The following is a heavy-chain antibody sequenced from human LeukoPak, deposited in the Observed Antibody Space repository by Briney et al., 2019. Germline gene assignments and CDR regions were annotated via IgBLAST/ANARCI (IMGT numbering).Heavy chain of an antibody. CDR1: GGSISPYY. CDR2: ILYSGTT. Sequence: SETLSLTCTVSGGSISPYYWSWIRQTPGKGLEWIGYILYSGTTTNYNPSLKSRVTISVDTSKNQFSLKLSSVTAADTAVYYCARASSGTYYTFDYWGQGTLVTVSS. V-gene: IGHV4-59*12. D-gene: IGHD3-10*01. CDR3: ARASSGTYYTFDY. J-gene: IGHJ4*02.